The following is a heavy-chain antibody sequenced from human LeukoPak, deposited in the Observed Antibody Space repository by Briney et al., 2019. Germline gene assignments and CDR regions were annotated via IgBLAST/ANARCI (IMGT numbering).Heavy chain of an antibody. Sequence: GGSLRLSCAASGFTFNNYAMTWVRQAPGKGLEWVSLISWDGGSTYYADSVKGRFTISRDNSKNSLYLQMNSLRTEDTALYYCAKEAGSYPEYYFDYWGQGTLVTVSS. CDR3: AKEAGSYPEYYFDY. J-gene: IGHJ4*02. CDR1: GFTFNNYA. CDR2: ISWDGGST. V-gene: IGHV3-43*01. D-gene: IGHD1-26*01.